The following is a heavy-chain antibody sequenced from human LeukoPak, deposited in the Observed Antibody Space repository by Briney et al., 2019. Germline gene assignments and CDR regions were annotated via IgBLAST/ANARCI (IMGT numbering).Heavy chain of an antibody. J-gene: IGHJ6*02. Sequence: ASVKASCKASGYTFNSFGISWVRQAPGQGLEWMGWISAYNGNTHHPEKFQGRLTMTTDTPTSTAYMELRSLRSDDTAIYYCARDTVMMVGSYYYGKDVWGQGTTVTVSS. CDR2: ISAYNGNT. D-gene: IGHD2-15*01. CDR3: ARDTVMMVGSYYYGKDV. CDR1: GYTFNSFG. V-gene: IGHV1-18*01.